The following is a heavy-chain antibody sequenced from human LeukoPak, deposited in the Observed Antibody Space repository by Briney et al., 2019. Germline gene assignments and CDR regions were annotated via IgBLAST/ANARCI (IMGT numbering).Heavy chain of an antibody. J-gene: IGHJ4*02. D-gene: IGHD2-21*01. CDR1: GFTFSDYA. CDR3: ARDPRGPTGYDHCGRDTFDY. CDR2: VFFDGTIQ. Sequence: PGGSLRLSCAASGFTFSDYAMHWVRQAPGKGLEWVAVVFFDGTIQYYADAVKGRFTISRDNSKNTLYLQMNSLRGDDTAIYYCARDPRGPTGYDHCGRDTFDYWGQGTLVTVSS. V-gene: IGHV3-30*04.